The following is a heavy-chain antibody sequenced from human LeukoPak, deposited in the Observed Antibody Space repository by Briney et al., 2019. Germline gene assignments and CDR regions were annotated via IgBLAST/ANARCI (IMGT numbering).Heavy chain of an antibody. CDR1: GFSFSSYW. V-gene: IGHV3-7*01. CDR2: INKDGSEK. Sequence: GGSLRLSCAASGFSFSSYWMSWVRQAPGKGLEWVAKINKDGSEKYYVDSVKGRFTTSGDNAKNSFYLQMNSLRAEDTAVYYCARDRNDPWHSSSWHYGMDVWGQGATVTVSS. J-gene: IGHJ6*02. CDR3: ARDRNDPWHSSSWHYGMDV. D-gene: IGHD6-13*01.